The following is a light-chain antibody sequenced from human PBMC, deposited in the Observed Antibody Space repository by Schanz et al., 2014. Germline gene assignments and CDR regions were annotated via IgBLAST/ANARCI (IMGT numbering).Light chain of an antibody. Sequence: DIQMTQSPSSLSASVGDRVTITCRASQSISSYLNWYQQKPGKAPKLLIYAASSLQSGVPSRFSGSGSETEFTLTISSLQPDDFATYYCQQYNSYPWTFGQGTKVEIK. V-gene: IGKV1-39*01. CDR3: QQYNSYPWT. J-gene: IGKJ1*01. CDR1: QSISSY. CDR2: AAS.